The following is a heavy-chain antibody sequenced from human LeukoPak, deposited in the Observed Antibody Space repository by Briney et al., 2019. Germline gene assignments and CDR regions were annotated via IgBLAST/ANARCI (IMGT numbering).Heavy chain of an antibody. CDR3: ATRYCSTTTCDAIHY. CDR1: GFTFSDYY. V-gene: IGHV3-11*04. J-gene: IGHJ4*02. Sequence: PGGSLRLSCAASGFTFSDYYMSWIRQAPGKGLEWVSYISSSGSTIYYADSVKGRFAISRDNAKSSLYLQMNSLRAEDTAVYYCATRYCSTTTCDAIHYWGQGTLVTVSS. CDR2: ISSSGSTI. D-gene: IGHD2-2*01.